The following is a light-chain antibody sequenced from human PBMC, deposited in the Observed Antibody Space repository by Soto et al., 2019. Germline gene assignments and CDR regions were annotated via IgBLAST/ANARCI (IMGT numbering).Light chain of an antibody. Sequence: QSALTQPASVSGSPGQSITISCTGTSSDVGGYNYVSWYQQHPGKAPKLMIYDVSNRPSGVSNRFSGSKSGNTASLTISGLQAEDEADYYCSSYTSSSPPWFGGGTKLTVL. V-gene: IGLV2-14*01. CDR3: SSYTSSSPPW. CDR1: SSDVGGYNY. J-gene: IGLJ3*02. CDR2: DVS.